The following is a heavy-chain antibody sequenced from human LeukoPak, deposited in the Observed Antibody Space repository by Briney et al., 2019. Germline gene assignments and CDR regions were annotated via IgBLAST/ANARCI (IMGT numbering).Heavy chain of an antibody. CDR1: GFTFSSYA. CDR3: ASDIVVVPAAIPFDY. D-gene: IGHD2-2*01. J-gene: IGHJ4*02. CDR2: ISYDGSNK. V-gene: IGHV3-30-3*01. Sequence: GGSLRLSCAASGFTFSSYAMHWVRQAPGKGLEWVAVISYDGSNKYYADSVKGRFTISRDNSKNTLYLQMNSLRAEDTAVYYCASDIVVVPAAIPFDYWGQGTLVTVSS.